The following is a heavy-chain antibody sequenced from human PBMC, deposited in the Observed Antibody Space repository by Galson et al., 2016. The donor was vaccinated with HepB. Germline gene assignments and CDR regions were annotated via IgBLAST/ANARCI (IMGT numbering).Heavy chain of an antibody. CDR2: VYGHGVSP. Sequence: SLRLSCAASGFDFSSFAMSWVRRPPGKGLEWVSGVYGHGVSPFYADSVRGRFIISRDNSKNTLFQQMNSLRAEDTAEYYCAKMSGHPTETSYMDVWGKGTTVTVSS. CDR3: AKMSGHPTETSYMDV. D-gene: IGHD1-26*01. J-gene: IGHJ6*03. CDR1: GFDFSSFA. V-gene: IGHV3-23*01.